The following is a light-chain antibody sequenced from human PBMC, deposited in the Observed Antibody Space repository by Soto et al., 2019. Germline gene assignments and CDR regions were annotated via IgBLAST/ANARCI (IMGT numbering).Light chain of an antibody. J-gene: IGKJ4*01. CDR3: QQYKSFSLT. CDR1: QSISSW. Sequence: DIQMTQSPSTLSASVGDRVTITCRASQSISSWLAWYQQKPGKAPKLLIYKTSNLESRVPSRFSGSGSGTEFSLTISSLQPDDFATYYCQQYKSFSLTFGGGTRVEVK. V-gene: IGKV1-5*03. CDR2: KTS.